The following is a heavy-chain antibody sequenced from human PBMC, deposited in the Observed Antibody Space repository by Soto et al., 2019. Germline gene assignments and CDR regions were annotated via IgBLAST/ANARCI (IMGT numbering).Heavy chain of an antibody. V-gene: IGHV3-30*18. D-gene: IGHD2-8*01. Sequence: PVGSLRLSCAASGFTFSSYGMHWVRQAPGKGLEWVAVISYDGSNKYYADSVKGRFTISRDNSKNTLYLQMNSLRAEDTAVYYCAKDGGDIVLMVYATRYNWFDPWGQGTQVTVSS. CDR2: ISYDGSNK. CDR3: AKDGGDIVLMVYATRYNWFDP. J-gene: IGHJ5*02. CDR1: GFTFSSYG.